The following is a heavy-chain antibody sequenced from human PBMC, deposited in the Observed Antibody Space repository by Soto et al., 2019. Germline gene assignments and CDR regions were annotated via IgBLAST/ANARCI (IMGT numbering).Heavy chain of an antibody. J-gene: IGHJ3*02. Sequence: QVQLQESGPGLVKPSETLSLTCTVSGGSISSYYWSWIRQPAGKGLEWIGRIYTSGSTNYNPALKSRVTMSVGTSKNQSSLKLSSVTAADTAVYYCARGGSEYYYDSSGYYLGDAFDIWGQGTMVTVSS. V-gene: IGHV4-4*07. CDR3: ARGGSEYYYDSSGYYLGDAFDI. D-gene: IGHD3-22*01. CDR1: GGSISSYY. CDR2: IYTSGST.